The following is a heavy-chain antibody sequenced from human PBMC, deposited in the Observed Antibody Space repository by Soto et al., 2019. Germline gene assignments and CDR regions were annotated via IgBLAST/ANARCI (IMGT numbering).Heavy chain of an antibody. CDR3: AHRSRGFAYYFDQ. V-gene: IGHV2-5*02. CDR1: GFSLSTRGVG. CDR2: IFWDDDK. J-gene: IGHJ4*02. Sequence: QITLKESGPTLVKPTQTLTLTCSFSGFSLSTRGVGVGWIRQPPGKALEWLALIFWDDDKWYSPSLRSRLTITEDSSKTQVVLKMTNMDPVDTATYYCAHRSRGFAYYFDQWGQGTLVTASS. D-gene: IGHD5-12*01.